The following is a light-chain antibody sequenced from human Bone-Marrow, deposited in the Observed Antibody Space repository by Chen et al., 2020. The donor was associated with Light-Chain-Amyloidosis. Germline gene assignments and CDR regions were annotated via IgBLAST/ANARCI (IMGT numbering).Light chain of an antibody. CDR1: SSDVGGDNH. CDR3: SSYTITNTLV. J-gene: IGLJ1*01. CDR2: EVT. Sequence: QSALTQPASVSGSPGQSITISCTGTSSDVGGDNHVSCYQQHPDKAPKLMIYEVTNRPSWVPDRFSGSKTDNTASLTISGLQTDDEADYFCSSYTITNTLVFGSGTRVTVL. V-gene: IGLV2-14*01.